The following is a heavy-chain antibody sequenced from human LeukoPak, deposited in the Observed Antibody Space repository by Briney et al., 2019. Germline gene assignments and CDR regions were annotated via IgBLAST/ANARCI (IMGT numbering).Heavy chain of an antibody. D-gene: IGHD6-6*01. J-gene: IGHJ6*03. CDR1: GGSISSYY. CDR3: ARVRSIAASPDYYYYMDV. CDR2: IYYSRST. V-gene: IGHV4-59*01. Sequence: SETLSLTCTVSGGSISSYYWSWIRQPPGKGLEWIGYIYYSRSTNYNPSLKSRVTISVDTSKNQFSLKLSSVTAADTAVYYCARVRSIAASPDYYYYMDVWGKGTTVTVSS.